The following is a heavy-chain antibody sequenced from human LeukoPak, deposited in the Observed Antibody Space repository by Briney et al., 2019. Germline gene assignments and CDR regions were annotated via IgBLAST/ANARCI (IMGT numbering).Heavy chain of an antibody. CDR2: IKQDGSEK. Sequence: GGSLRLSCAASGFTFGSYWMSWVRQAPGKGLEWVANIKQDGSEKYYVDSVKGRFTISRDNAKNSLYLQMNSLRAEDTAVYYCARECHSGYDCDPIMDVWGKGTTVTVSS. CDR1: GFTFGSYW. V-gene: IGHV3-7*03. CDR3: ARECHSGYDCDPIMDV. D-gene: IGHD5-12*01. J-gene: IGHJ6*04.